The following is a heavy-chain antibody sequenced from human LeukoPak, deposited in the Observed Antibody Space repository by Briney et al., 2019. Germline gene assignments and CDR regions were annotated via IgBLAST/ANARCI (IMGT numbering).Heavy chain of an antibody. V-gene: IGHV3-23*01. D-gene: IGHD1-26*01. CDR2: DSGGST. CDR3: AKGRIVGATSFDY. J-gene: IGHJ4*02. Sequence: PGGSLRLSCAASGFTFSSYAMSWVRQAPGKGLEWVSGDSGGSTYYADSVKGRFTISRDNSKNTLYLQMNSLRAEDTAVYYCAKGRIVGATSFDYWGQGTLVTVSS. CDR1: GFTFSSYA.